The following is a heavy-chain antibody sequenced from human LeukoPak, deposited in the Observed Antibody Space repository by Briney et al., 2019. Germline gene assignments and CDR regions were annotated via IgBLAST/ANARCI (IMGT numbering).Heavy chain of an antibody. CDR3: ASPGSGSRPDQFDY. D-gene: IGHD3-10*01. CDR2: ISGSGGST. Sequence: PGWSLPLSCASSLFIFSSYAMSWVRQATCRERDWVSAISGSGGSTYYADSVKGRFTISRDNSKNTLYLQMNSLRAEDTAVYYCASPGSGSRPDQFDYWGQGTLVTVSS. J-gene: IGHJ4*02. V-gene: IGHV3-23*01. CDR1: LFIFSSYA.